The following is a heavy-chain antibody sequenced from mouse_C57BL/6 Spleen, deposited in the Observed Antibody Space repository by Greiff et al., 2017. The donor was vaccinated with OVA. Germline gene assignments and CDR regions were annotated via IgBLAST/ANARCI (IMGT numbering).Heavy chain of an antibody. CDR1: GFSFNTYA. CDR3: VRQGDYYGSSYAMDY. J-gene: IGHJ4*01. V-gene: IGHV10-1*01. CDR2: IRSKSNNYAT. Sequence: VQLKESGGGLVQPKGSLKLSCAASGFSFNTYAMNWVRQAPGTGLEWVARIRSKSNNYATYYADSVKDRFTISRDDSESMLYLQMNNLKTEDTAMYYCVRQGDYYGSSYAMDYWGQGTSVTVSS. D-gene: IGHD1-1*01.